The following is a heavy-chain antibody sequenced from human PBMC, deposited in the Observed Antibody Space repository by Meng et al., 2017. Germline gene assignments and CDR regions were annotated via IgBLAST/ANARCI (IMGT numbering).Heavy chain of an antibody. D-gene: IGHD3-22*01. J-gene: IGHJ4*02. Sequence: QVQLVQSGAEVKKPGASGKVSCKASGYTFTSYGISWVRQAPGQGLEWMGWISAYNGNTNYTQKLQGRVTMTTDTSTSTAYMELRSLRSDDTAVYYCARVSHTYYYDSSGYYPSDYWGQGTLVTVSS. CDR3: ARVSHTYYYDSSGYYPSDY. CDR2: ISAYNGNT. CDR1: GYTFTSYG. V-gene: IGHV1-18*01.